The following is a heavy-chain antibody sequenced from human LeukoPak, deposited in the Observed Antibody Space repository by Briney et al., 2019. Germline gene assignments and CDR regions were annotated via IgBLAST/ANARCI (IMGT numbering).Heavy chain of an antibody. CDR2: IIPIFGTA. D-gene: IGHD3-22*01. Sequence: SVEVSCKASGGTFSSYAISWVRQAPGQGLEWMGGIIPIFGTANYAQKFQGRVTITADESTSTAYMELSSLRSEDTAVYYCASDYYDSSGYPHDAFDIWGQGTMVTVSS. J-gene: IGHJ3*02. CDR1: GGTFSSYA. V-gene: IGHV1-69*01. CDR3: ASDYYDSSGYPHDAFDI.